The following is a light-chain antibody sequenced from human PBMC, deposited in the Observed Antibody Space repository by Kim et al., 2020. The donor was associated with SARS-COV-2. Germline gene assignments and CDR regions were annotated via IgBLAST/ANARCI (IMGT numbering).Light chain of an antibody. CDR3: KSRDSSGNVV. CDR1: SLRSYY. J-gene: IGLJ2*01. CDR2: GRN. Sequence: SSELTQDPAVSVALGQTVRITCQGDSLRSYYASWYQQKPGQAPVLVIYGRNNRPSGIPDRFSCSTSGNTASLTITGAQAEDEADYYCKSRDSSGNVVFGGGTQLTVL. V-gene: IGLV3-19*01.